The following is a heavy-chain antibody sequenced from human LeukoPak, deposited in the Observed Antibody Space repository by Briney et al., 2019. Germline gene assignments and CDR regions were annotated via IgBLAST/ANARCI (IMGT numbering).Heavy chain of an antibody. Sequence: PSETLSLTCTVSGGSISSSSYYWGWIRQPPGKGLEWIGSIYYSGSTYYNPSLKSRVTISVDTSKNQFSLKLSSVTAADTAVYYCASSGGYYTQYYFDYWGQGTLVTVSS. CDR3: ASSGGYYTQYYFDY. V-gene: IGHV4-39*07. D-gene: IGHD3-3*01. CDR1: GGSISSSSYY. J-gene: IGHJ4*02. CDR2: IYYSGST.